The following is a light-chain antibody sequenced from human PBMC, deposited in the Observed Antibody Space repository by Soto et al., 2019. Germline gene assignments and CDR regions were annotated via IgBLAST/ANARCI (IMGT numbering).Light chain of an antibody. J-gene: IGLJ1*01. CDR2: INN. V-gene: IGLV1-44*01. CDR1: RSNIGSNT. CDR3: AAWDDSLNGEV. Sequence: QSVLTQPPSASGTPGQRVTISCSGGRSNIGSNTVNWYQQLPGTAPKLLIYINNQRPSGVPDRFSGSKSGTSASLAISGLQSGDEADYYCAAWDDSLNGEVFGTGTKVTVL.